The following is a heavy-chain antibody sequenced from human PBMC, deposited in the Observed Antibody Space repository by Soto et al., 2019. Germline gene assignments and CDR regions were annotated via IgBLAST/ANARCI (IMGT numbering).Heavy chain of an antibody. V-gene: IGHV1-69*08. CDR3: ARDVGLGPVTVSTHVDY. Sequence: QVQLVQSGAEVKKPGSSVKVSCKASGGTFSNYTITWVRQAPGQGLEWMGRIIPILDIANYAKKFQGRVTITADKYTSTAYMELSSLRSEDNAVYYCARDVGLGPVTVSTHVDYWGQGTLVIVSS. CDR2: IIPILDIA. J-gene: IGHJ4*02. D-gene: IGHD4-17*01. CDR1: GGTFSNYT.